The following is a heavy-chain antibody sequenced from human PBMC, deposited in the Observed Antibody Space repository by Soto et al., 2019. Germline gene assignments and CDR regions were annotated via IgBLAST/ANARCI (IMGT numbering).Heavy chain of an antibody. V-gene: IGHV4-30-4*01. J-gene: IGHJ4*02. D-gene: IGHD4-17*01. CDR2: IYYSGST. CDR1: GGSISSDDYY. Sequence: QVQLQESGPGLMKPSQTLSLTCTVSGGSISSDDYYWSWIRQPPGEGLEWIGYIYYSGSTYYNPSLKSRVTISVDTSKNQFSLKLSSVTAADTAVYYCARVNGDYDFDFWGQGTLVTVSS. CDR3: ARVNGDYDFDF.